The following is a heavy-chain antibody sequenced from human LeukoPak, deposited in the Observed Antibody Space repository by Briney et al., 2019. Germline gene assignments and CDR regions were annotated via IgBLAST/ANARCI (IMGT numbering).Heavy chain of an antibody. Sequence: SETLSLTCAVYGGSFSGYYWSWIRQPPGKGLEWIGEINHSGSTNYNPSLKSRVTISVDTSKNQFSLKLSSVTAADTAVYYCARHRGSSPGLRWFDPWGQGTLVTVSS. V-gene: IGHV4-34*01. CDR3: ARHRGSSPGLRWFDP. CDR1: GGSFSGYY. D-gene: IGHD6-6*01. CDR2: INHSGST. J-gene: IGHJ5*02.